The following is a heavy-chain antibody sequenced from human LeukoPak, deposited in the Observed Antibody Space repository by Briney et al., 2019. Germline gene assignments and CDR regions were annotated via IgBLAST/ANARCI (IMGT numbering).Heavy chain of an antibody. V-gene: IGHV3-23*01. CDR1: GFTFSSYA. CDR2: ISGSGGST. D-gene: IGHD5-24*01. J-gene: IGHJ4*02. Sequence: PGGSLRLSCAASGFTFSSYAMSWVRQAPGKGLEWVSAISGSGGSTYYADSVKGRFTISRDNSKNTLYLQMNGLRAEDTAVYYCAKRGEMAKKNPLDYWGQGTLVTVSS. CDR3: AKRGEMAKKNPLDY.